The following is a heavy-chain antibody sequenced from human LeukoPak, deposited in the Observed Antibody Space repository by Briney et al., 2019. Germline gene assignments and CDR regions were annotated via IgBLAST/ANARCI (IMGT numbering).Heavy chain of an antibody. CDR3: ARHGPNDYGGNWDWYFDL. V-gene: IGHV3-21*01. J-gene: IGHJ2*01. D-gene: IGHD4-23*01. CDR2: ISNSSSYI. Sequence: GGSLRLSCAASGFTFSSYSMNWVRQAPGKGLEWVSSISNSSSYIYYADSVKGRFTISRDNAKNSLYLQMNSLRAEDTAVYYCARHGPNDYGGNWDWYFDLWGRGTLVTVSS. CDR1: GFTFSSYS.